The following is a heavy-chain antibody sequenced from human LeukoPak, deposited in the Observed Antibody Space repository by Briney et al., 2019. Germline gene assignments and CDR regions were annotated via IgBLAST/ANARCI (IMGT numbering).Heavy chain of an antibody. CDR3: ARVAGSSWAGYYYYYHMDV. J-gene: IGHJ6*03. CDR1: GGSFSTYY. CDR2: IKHSGST. Sequence: SETLSLTCAVYGGSFSTYYWSWIRQAPGKGLEWIGEIKHSGSTNYNPSLKSRVTVSVGTSKNQFSLKLSSVTAADTAVYYCARVAGSSWAGYYYYYHMDVWGKGTTDTVSS. V-gene: IGHV4-34*01. D-gene: IGHD6-13*01.